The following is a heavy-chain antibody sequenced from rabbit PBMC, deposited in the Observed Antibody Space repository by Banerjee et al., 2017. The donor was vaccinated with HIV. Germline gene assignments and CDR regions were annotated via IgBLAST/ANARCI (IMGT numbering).Heavy chain of an antibody. Sequence: QEQLVESGGGLVQPEGSLTLTCTASGFTISSRYYMCWVRQAPGKGLEWIACINTSSGNTVYASWAKGRFTISKTSSTTVTVQMTSLTAADTATYFCARDMGYDDYGAYFNLWGQGTLVTVS. D-gene: IGHD2-1*01. CDR2: INTSSGNT. V-gene: IGHV1S45*01. CDR1: GFTISSRYY. J-gene: IGHJ4*01. CDR3: ARDMGYDDYGAYFNL.